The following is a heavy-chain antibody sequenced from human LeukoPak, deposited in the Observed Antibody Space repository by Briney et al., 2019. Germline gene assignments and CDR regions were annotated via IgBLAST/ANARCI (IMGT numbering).Heavy chain of an antibody. J-gene: IGHJ3*02. CDR1: GFTFDDYA. V-gene: IGHV3-9*01. Sequence: PGGSLRLSCAASGFTFDDYAMHWVRQAPGKGLEWVSGISWNSGSIGYADSVKGRFTISRDNAKNSLYLQMNSLRAEDTALYYCARLPLLHDAFDIWGQGTMVTVSS. CDR3: ARLPLLHDAFDI. CDR2: ISWNSGSI.